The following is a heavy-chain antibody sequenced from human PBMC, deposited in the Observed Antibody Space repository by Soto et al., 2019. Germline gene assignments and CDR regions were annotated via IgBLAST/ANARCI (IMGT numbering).Heavy chain of an antibody. V-gene: IGHV3-73*02. J-gene: IGHJ4*02. Sequence: EVQLVESGGGLVQPGGPLELSCAASGFTLSDSSVNWVRQASGKGLEWVGRIASKTESEATVYAASVKGRITVARDDSKNTVYLQMGSLKTEDTAVYYCMSWDASSSAEQWGQGALVTVSS. CDR3: MSWDASSSAEQ. CDR2: IASKTESEAT. CDR1: GFTLSDSS. D-gene: IGHD6-6*01.